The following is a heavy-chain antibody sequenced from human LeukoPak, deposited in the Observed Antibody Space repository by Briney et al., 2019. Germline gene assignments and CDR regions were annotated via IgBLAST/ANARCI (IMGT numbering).Heavy chain of an antibody. CDR1: GGSISSYY. J-gene: IGHJ4*02. Sequence: SETLSLTCTVSGGSISSYYWSWIRQPPGKGLEWIGYIYYSGSTNYNPSLKSRVTISVDTSKNQFSLKLSSVTAADTAVYYCARGDVAAAGGGIVDYWGQGTLVTVYS. D-gene: IGHD6-13*01. V-gene: IGHV4-59*01. CDR3: ARGDVAAAGGGIVDY. CDR2: IYYSGST.